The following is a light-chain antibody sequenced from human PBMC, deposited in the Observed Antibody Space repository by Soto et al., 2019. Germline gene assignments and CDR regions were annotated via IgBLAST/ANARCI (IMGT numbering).Light chain of an antibody. CDR2: GAS. V-gene: IGKV3-20*01. J-gene: IGKJ1*01. CDR1: QSVSSSY. CDR3: QQYRT. Sequence: ESVLTQSAGTLSLSPGERATLSCRASQSVSSSYLAWYQQKPGQAPRLLIYGASSRATGIPDRFSGSGSGTDFTLTISRLEPEDFAVYYCQQYRTFGQGTKV.